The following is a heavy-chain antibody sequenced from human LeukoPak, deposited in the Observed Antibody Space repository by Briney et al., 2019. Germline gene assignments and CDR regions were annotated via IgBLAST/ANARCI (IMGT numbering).Heavy chain of an antibody. Sequence: SETLSLTCAISGGSISSSNWWSWVRQPPGKGLEWIGEIYHSGSTNYNPSLKSRVTMSVDKSKNQFSLKLNSVTAADTAVYSCARATSGSSYFDYWGQGTLVTVSS. CDR3: ARATSGSSYFDY. J-gene: IGHJ4*02. CDR1: GGSISSSNW. V-gene: IGHV4-4*02. D-gene: IGHD1-26*01. CDR2: IYHSGST.